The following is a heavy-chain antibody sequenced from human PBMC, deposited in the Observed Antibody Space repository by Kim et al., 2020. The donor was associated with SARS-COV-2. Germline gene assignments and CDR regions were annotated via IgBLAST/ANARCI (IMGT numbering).Heavy chain of an antibody. J-gene: IGHJ6*02. Sequence: SVKVSCKASGGGFRTYAISWVRQAPGQGLEWMGGIIPIIGTAGSAQKFQGRVTITADESTTTPFMEMSSLRSEDTATYYCARGSDEWDYRKGVDVWGQGTTVTVSS. CDR2: IIPIIGTA. CDR1: GGGFRTYA. CDR3: ARGSDEWDYRKGVDV. V-gene: IGHV1-69*13. D-gene: IGHD1-7*01.